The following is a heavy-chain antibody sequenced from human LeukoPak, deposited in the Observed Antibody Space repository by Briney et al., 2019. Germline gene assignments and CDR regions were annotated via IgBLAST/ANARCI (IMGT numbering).Heavy chain of an antibody. CDR3: ATPMYYYDSSGYPLVDY. J-gene: IGHJ4*02. CDR1: GFTFSDFA. D-gene: IGHD3-22*01. CDR2: IKQDGSEK. V-gene: IGHV3-7*03. Sequence: TGGPLRLSCAASGFTFSDFATSWVRQAPGKGLEWVANIKQDGSEKYYVDSVKGRFTISRDNAKNTLHLQMNSLRAEDTAVYYCATPMYYYDSSGYPLVDYWGQGTLVTVSS.